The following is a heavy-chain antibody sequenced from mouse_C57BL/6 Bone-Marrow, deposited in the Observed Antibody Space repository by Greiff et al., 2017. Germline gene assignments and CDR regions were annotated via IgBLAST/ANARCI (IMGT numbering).Heavy chain of an antibody. CDR3: ARVVAHGDY. CDR2: IHPNSGST. D-gene: IGHD1-1*01. J-gene: IGHJ4*01. CDR1: GYTFTSYW. V-gene: IGHV1-64*01. Sequence: QVQLKQPGAELVKPGASVKLSCKASGYTFTSYWMHWVKQRPGQGLEWIGMIHPNSGSTNYNEKFKSKATLTVDKSSSTAYMQLSSLTSEDSAVYYCARVVAHGDYWGQGTSVTVSS.